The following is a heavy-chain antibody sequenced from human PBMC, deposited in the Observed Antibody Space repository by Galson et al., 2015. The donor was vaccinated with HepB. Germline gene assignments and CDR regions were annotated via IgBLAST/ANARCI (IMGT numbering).Heavy chain of an antibody. D-gene: IGHD3-22*01. CDR3: AKGSEIDDSSGMDV. Sequence: SLRLSCAASGFTFSSYGMHWVRQAPGKGLEWVAVISYDGSNKYYADSVKGRFTISRDNSKNPLYLQMNSLRAEDTAVYYCAKGSEIDDSSGMDVWGQVTTVTVSS. V-gene: IGHV3-30*18. J-gene: IGHJ6*02. CDR2: ISYDGSNK. CDR1: GFTFSSYG.